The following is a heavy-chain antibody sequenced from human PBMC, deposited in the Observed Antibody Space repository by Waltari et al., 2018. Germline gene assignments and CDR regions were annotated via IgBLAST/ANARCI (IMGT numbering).Heavy chain of an antibody. CDR1: GLTFGGSA. D-gene: IGHD3-3*01. CDR3: TRHKPLVEWSLCD. J-gene: IGHJ4*02. V-gene: IGHV3-73*02. Sequence: EVQLVESGGGLVQPGGSLKLSCAASGLTFGGSAIHWVRQLPGEGLGWVGRSRSKPNGYATVYAGSVTGRFTISRDDSQTTAYLQMNSLKIEDTGVYYCTRHKPLVEWSLCDWGQGTLVTVSS. CDR2: SRSKPNGYAT.